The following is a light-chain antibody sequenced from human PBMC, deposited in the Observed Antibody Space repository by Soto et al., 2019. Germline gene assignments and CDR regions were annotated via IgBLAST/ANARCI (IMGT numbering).Light chain of an antibody. J-gene: IGKJ5*01. CDR3: QQYESLPLT. CDR2: DAS. Sequence: DIQMTQSPSSLSASVGDRGTITCEASQDINKNLIWYQQKPGKAPKLLIYDASDLETRVPSSFSGSGSGTGFTFTISSLQPEEFATYYCQQYESLPLTFGQGTRLEIK. V-gene: IGKV1-33*01. CDR1: QDINKN.